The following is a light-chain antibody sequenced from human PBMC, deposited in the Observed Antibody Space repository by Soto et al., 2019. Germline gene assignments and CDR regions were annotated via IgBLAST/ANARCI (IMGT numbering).Light chain of an antibody. CDR2: GAS. CDR3: QPYGSSRMYP. Sequence: EIVLTQSPGTLSLSPGERATLSCRASQSVSSSYLAWYQQKPGQSPRLLIYGASSRATGIPDRFSGSGSGTDFTLTISRLEPEDFAVYYCQPYGSSRMYPFGQGTKLEIK. V-gene: IGKV3-20*01. J-gene: IGKJ2*01. CDR1: QSVSSSY.